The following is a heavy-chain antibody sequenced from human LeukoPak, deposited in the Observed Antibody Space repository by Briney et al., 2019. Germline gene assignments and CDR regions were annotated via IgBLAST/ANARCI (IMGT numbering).Heavy chain of an antibody. CDR1: GFTFSGFW. J-gene: IGHJ3*01. CDR3: ARSSYCSSSSV. V-gene: IGHV3-7*03. Sequence: GGSLRLSCAVSGFTFSGFWMSWSRQAPGKGLEWVASINSDGSEGYYADVVKGRFTISRDNAKNSLYLQINSLRAEDTAVYYCARSSYCSSSSVWGQGTMVTVSS. CDR2: INSDGSEG. D-gene: IGHD6-6*01.